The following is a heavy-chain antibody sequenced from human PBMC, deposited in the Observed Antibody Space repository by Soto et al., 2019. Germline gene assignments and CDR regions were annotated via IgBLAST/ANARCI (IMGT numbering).Heavy chain of an antibody. CDR3: ARGGGRWAAQTGGAFDI. CDR1: GFTVSSNY. V-gene: IGHV3-66*01. Sequence: GGSLRLSCAASGFTVSSNYMSWVRQAPGKGLEWVSVIYSGSSTYYAASVKDRFTITRHNSKNTLYLQMNSLRAQDTAAYYCARGGGRWAAQTGGAFDIWGQGTMVTVSS. CDR2: IYSGSST. D-gene: IGHD7-27*01. J-gene: IGHJ3*02.